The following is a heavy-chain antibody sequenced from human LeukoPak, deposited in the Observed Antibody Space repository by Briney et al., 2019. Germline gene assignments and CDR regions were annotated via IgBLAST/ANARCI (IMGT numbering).Heavy chain of an antibody. V-gene: IGHV3-30*02. Sequence: GGSLRLSCAASGFTFSSYGMHWVRQAPGNGLEWVAFIRYDGSNKYYADSVKGRFTISRDNSKNTLYLQMNSLRAEDTAVYYCAKDVRIFGVVLSPDNWFDPWGQGTLVTVSS. J-gene: IGHJ5*02. CDR1: GFTFSSYG. D-gene: IGHD3-3*01. CDR3: AKDVRIFGVVLSPDNWFDP. CDR2: IRYDGSNK.